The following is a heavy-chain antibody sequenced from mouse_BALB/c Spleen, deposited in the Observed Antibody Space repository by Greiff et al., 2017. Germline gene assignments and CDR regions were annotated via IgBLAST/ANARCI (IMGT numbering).Heavy chain of an antibody. CDR2: IYPGNSDT. J-gene: IGHJ4*01. CDR3: TEGAYGYDRGYAMDY. V-gene: IGHV1-5*01. D-gene: IGHD2-2*01. Sequence: VQLQQSGPELVKPGASVKISCKASGYSFTSYWMHWVKQRPGQGLEWIGAIYPGNSDTSYNQKFKGKAKLTAVTSASTAYMELSSLTNEDSAVYYCTEGAYGYDRGYAMDYWGQGTSVTVSS. CDR1: GYSFTSYW.